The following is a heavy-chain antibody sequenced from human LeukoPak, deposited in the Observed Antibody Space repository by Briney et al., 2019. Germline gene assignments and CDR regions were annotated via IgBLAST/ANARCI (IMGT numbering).Heavy chain of an antibody. CDR1: GYTFTNYA. CDR3: ARDKTRGIQLWNEFDC. D-gene: IGHD5-18*01. Sequence: ASVKVSCKASGYTFTNYAMHWVRQAPGQRLEWMGWINAGNGNTQYSQKFQGRVTITRDTSASTAYMELNSLRSEDMAVYYCARDKTRGIQLWNEFDCWGQGSLVTVSS. V-gene: IGHV1-3*01. CDR2: INAGNGNT. J-gene: IGHJ4*02.